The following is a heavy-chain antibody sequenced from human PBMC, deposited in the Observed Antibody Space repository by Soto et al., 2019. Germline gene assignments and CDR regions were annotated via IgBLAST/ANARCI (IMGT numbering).Heavy chain of an antibody. CDR3: ASRRGMIVVWGFDY. V-gene: IGHV3-30-3*01. D-gene: IGHD3-22*01. CDR1: GFTFSSYA. CDR2: ISYDGSNK. J-gene: IGHJ4*02. Sequence: QVQLVESGGGVVQPGRSLRLSCAASGFTFSSYAMHWVRQAPGKGLEWVAVISYDGSNKYYADSVKGRFTISRDNSKNTLYLQMNSLRAEDTAVYYCASRRGMIVVWGFDYWGQGTLVTVSS.